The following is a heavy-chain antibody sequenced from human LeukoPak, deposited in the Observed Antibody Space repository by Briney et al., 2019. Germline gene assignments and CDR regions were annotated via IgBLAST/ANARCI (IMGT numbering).Heavy chain of an antibody. V-gene: IGHV3-21*01. Sequence: PGGSLRLSCSASGFTFSSYSMNWVRQAPGKGLEWVSFISSSSSYIYYADSVKGRFTISRDNAKNSLYLQVNSLRAEDTAVYYCARVNFQEKHFDYWGQGTLVTVSS. CDR3: ARVNFQEKHFDY. D-gene: IGHD1-1*01. CDR1: GFTFSSYS. J-gene: IGHJ4*02. CDR2: ISSSSSYI.